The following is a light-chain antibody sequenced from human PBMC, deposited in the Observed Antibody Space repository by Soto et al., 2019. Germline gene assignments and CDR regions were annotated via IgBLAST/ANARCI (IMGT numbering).Light chain of an antibody. CDR2: ETS. CDR1: SSDFGSYKF. J-gene: IGLJ1*01. V-gene: IGLV2-23*01. Sequence: SALTQPASVCGSPGQSVTIACTGTSSDFGSYKFVSWYQHHPGKVPKVIIYETSKRPSGVSDRFSGSKSGNTASLTISGLQAEDEADYYCFSFTSTNNPVFGSGTKVTVL. CDR3: FSFTSTNNPV.